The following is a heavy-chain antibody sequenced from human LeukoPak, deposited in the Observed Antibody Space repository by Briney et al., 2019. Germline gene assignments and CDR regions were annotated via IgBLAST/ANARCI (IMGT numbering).Heavy chain of an antibody. V-gene: IGHV3-23*01. CDR1: GFTFGNYA. CDR2: ITGTGGST. CDR3: AKSSSNYFYYMDV. Sequence: GGSLRLSCAASGFTFGNYAMSWARQAPGKGLEWVSAITGTGGSTDYADSVKGRFTISRDNSKNTLYLEMNSLRAEDTAVYYCAKSSSNYFYYMDVWGKGTTVTVSS. D-gene: IGHD6-6*01. J-gene: IGHJ6*03.